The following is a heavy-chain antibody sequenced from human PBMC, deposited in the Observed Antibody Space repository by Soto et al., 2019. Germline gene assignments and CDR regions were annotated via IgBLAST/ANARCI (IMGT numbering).Heavy chain of an antibody. CDR2: IGGNGADT. CDR3: AIPSGLTVTGPDY. V-gene: IGHV3-23*01. CDR1: GFIFSNYA. J-gene: IGHJ4*02. D-gene: IGHD6-19*01. Sequence: GGSLRLSCAASGFIFSNYAMSWVRQAPGKGLEWVSAIGGNGADTYYADSVKGRFTISRDNSKNTLYLQMNSLGAEDTAVYFCAIPSGLTVTGPDYWGQGTLVTVS.